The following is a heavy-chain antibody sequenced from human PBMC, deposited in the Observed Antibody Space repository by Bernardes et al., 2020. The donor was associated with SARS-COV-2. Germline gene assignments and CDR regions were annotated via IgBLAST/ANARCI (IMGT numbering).Heavy chain of an antibody. V-gene: IGHV1-24*01. Sequence: ASVKVSCKVSGNSLTVASIYWVRQAPGQGLEWMGSFAPQYGDPIYAQKFQGRITMTEDTSTDTAYMELSGLLSEDTAVYYCATDSISGIVIMAWVYWGQGTLVTVSS. CDR1: GNSLTVAS. D-gene: IGHD3-3*01. CDR3: ATDSISGIVIMAWVY. CDR2: FAPQYGDP. J-gene: IGHJ4*02.